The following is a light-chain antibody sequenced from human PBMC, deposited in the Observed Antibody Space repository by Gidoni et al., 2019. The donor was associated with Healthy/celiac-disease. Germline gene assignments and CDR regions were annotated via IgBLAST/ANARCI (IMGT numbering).Light chain of an antibody. V-gene: IGKV1-9*01. CDR2: AAS. J-gene: IGKJ3*01. CDR1: QGISSY. CDR3: QQLNSYPRA. Sequence: IQLTQSPSSLSASVGDRVTITCRASQGISSYLAWYQQKPEKAPKLLIYAASTLQSGVPSRFSGSGSGTDFTLTISSLQPEDFATYYCQQLNSYPRAFGPXTKVDIK.